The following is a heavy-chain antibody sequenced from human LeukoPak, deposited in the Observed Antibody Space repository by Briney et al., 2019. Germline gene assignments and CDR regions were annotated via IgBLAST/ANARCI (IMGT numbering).Heavy chain of an antibody. Sequence: GGSLRLSCAASGFTFSSYSMNWVRQAPGKGLEWVAFIRYDGSNKYYADSVKGRFTISRDNSKNTLYLQMNSLRAEDTAVYYCAKDRGPDYGGNSYYYYYMDVWGKGTTVTISS. CDR1: GFTFSSYS. V-gene: IGHV3-30*02. J-gene: IGHJ6*03. CDR2: IRYDGSNK. D-gene: IGHD4-23*01. CDR3: AKDRGPDYGGNSYYYYYMDV.